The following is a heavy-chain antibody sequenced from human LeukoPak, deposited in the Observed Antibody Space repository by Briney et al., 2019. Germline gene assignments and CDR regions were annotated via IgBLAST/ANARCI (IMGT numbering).Heavy chain of an antibody. D-gene: IGHD6-13*01. CDR3: ARSSWYFLEDDY. CDR2: IYYSGST. CDR1: GGSISSSSYY. V-gene: IGHV4-39*01. Sequence: SETLSLTCTVSGGSISSSSYYWGWIRQPPGRGLDWIGSIYYSGSTYYNPSLKSRVTISVDTSKNQFSLKLSSVTAADTAVYYCARSSWYFLEDDYWGQGTLVTVSS. J-gene: IGHJ4*02.